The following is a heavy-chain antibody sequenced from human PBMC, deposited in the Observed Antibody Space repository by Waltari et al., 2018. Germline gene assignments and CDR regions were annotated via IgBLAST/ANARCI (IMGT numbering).Heavy chain of an antibody. J-gene: IGHJ3*01. CDR2: ISSTGNTI. CDR1: GFSFSSFE. D-gene: IGHD6-19*01. V-gene: IGHV3-48*03. CDR3: AREGSDWSLDV. Sequence: VEVVESGGGLVQPGGSLRLSCVTSGFSFSSFEMNRVRQAPGKGLEWVSFISSTGNTIYYADSVRGRFTSSRDNAKNSMYLQMNSLRVEDTALYYCAREGSDWSLDVWGQGTSVTVSS.